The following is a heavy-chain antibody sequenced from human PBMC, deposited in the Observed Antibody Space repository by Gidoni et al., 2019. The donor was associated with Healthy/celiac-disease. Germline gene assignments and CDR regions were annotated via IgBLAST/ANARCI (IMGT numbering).Heavy chain of an antibody. CDR1: GYTFTSYD. D-gene: IGHD2-2*01. V-gene: IGHV1-8*01. CDR3: ARGFYSNTVVVPAAIDY. CDR2: MNPNSGNT. Sequence: QVQLVQSGAEVKKPGASVKVSCKASGYTFTSYDINWVRQATGQGLEWMGWMNPNSGNTGYAQKFQGRVTMTRNTSISTAYMELSSLRSEDTAVYYCARGFYSNTVVVPAAIDYWGQGTLVTVSS. J-gene: IGHJ4*02.